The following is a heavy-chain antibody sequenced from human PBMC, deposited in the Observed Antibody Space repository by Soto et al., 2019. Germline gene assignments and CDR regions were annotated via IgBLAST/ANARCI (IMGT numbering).Heavy chain of an antibody. CDR3: TTVFHIAAAGTSAY. J-gene: IGHJ4*02. Sequence: GGSLRLSCAASGFTFSNAWMNWVRQAPGKGLEWVGRIKSKTDGGTTDYAAPVKDRFTISRDDSKNTLYLQMNSLKTEDTAVYYCTTVFHIAAAGTSAYWGQGTLVTVSS. V-gene: IGHV3-15*07. CDR2: IKSKTDGGTT. D-gene: IGHD6-13*01. CDR1: GFTFSNAW.